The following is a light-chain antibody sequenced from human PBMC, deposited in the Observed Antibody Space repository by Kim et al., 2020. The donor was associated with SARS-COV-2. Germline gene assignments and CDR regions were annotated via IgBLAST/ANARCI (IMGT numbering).Light chain of an antibody. CDR2: DAS. Sequence: ACLGDRVTISCRASQSVSSWLAWYQQKAGKAPKLLIYDASSLESGVPSRFIGSGSETEFTLTIISLQPDDFATYYCQQYNSYPWTFGQGTKVEIK. CDR3: QQYNSYPWT. J-gene: IGKJ1*01. V-gene: IGKV1-5*01. CDR1: QSVSSW.